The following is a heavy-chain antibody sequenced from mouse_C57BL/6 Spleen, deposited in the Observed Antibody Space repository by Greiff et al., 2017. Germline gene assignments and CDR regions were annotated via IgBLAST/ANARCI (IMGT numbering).Heavy chain of an antibody. Sequence: EVQLQQSGAELVRPGASVKLSCTASGFNIKDDYMHWVKQRPEQGLEWIGWINPENGDTEYASKFQGKATITADTSSNTAYLQLSSLTSEDTAVYYCTTGTEYYAMDYWGQGTSGTVSS. V-gene: IGHV14-4*01. CDR2: INPENGDT. CDR3: TTGTEYYAMDY. J-gene: IGHJ4*01. CDR1: GFNIKDDY. D-gene: IGHD3-3*01.